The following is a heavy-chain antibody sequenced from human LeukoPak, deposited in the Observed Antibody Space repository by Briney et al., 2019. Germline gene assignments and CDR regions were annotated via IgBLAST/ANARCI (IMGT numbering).Heavy chain of an antibody. V-gene: IGHV1-18*01. CDR2: ISPYNGNT. J-gene: IGHJ5*02. Sequence: ASVKVSCKASGYTFTTYGISWVRQAPGQGLEWMGWISPYNGNTNYAQKVQGRVTMTTDTSTSTAYMELTSLRSDDTAVYYCARDWQSETFHNCFDPWGQGTLVTVSS. CDR1: GYTFTTYG. D-gene: IGHD2/OR15-2a*01. CDR3: ARDWQSETFHNCFDP.